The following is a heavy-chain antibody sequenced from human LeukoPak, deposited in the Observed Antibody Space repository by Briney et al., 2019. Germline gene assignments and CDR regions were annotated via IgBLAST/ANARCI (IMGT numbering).Heavy chain of an antibody. CDR1: GGSFSGYY. V-gene: IGHV4-34*01. CDR2: INHSGST. CDR3: ARDHDYGDWTLRC. J-gene: IGHJ4*02. D-gene: IGHD4-17*01. Sequence: SETLSLTCAVYGGSFSGYYWSWIRQPPGKGLEWIGEINHSGSTNYNPSLKSRVTISVDTSKNQFSLKLSSVTAADTAVYYCARDHDYGDWTLRCWGQGTLVTVSS.